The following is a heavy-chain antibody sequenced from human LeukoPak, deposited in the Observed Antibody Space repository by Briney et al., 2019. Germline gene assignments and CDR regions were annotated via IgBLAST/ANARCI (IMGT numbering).Heavy chain of an antibody. CDR3: ARPSSTDGYYYYGMDV. J-gene: IGHJ6*02. CDR1: GGTFSIYT. D-gene: IGHD4-11*01. CDR2: IIPILGIA. V-gene: IGHV1-69*02. Sequence: SVTVSCKASGGTFSIYTISWVRQAPGQGLEWMGRIIPILGIANYAQKFQGRVTITADKSTSTAYMELSSLRSEDTAVYYCARPSSTDGYYYYGMDVWGQGTTVTVSS.